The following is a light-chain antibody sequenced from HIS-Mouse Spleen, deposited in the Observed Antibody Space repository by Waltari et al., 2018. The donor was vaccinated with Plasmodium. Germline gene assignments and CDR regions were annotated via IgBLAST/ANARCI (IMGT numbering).Light chain of an antibody. Sequence: DLQLTQSPSSLSASVGDRVTITCQESQSISSYLNWYQQKPGKAPKLLIYAASSLQSGVPSRFSGSGSGTDFTLTISSLQPEDFATYYCQQSYSTPPTFGGGTKVEIK. CDR3: QQSYSTPPT. J-gene: IGKJ4*01. CDR2: AAS. V-gene: IGKV1-39*01. CDR1: QSISSY.